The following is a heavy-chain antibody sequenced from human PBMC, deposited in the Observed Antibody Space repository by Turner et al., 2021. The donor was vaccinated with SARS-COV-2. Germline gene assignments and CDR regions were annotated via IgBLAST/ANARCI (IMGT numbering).Heavy chain of an antibody. J-gene: IGHJ4*01. Sequence: QVHLQESCPGLVNPSQTPSLHCTVRGGSIGGDGSSWSWIRQHPGKGLEWIGYSYISGSTYYNPSLKSGVAISVNTAKNQFSLKQSSMTAADTAVYYCARVSRYWSGCSCAPFDYWGQGTLLTVSS. CDR1: GGSIGGDGSS. D-gene: IGHD2-15*01. CDR3: ARVSRYWSGCSCAPFDY. CDR2: SYISGST. V-gene: IGHV4-30-4*01.